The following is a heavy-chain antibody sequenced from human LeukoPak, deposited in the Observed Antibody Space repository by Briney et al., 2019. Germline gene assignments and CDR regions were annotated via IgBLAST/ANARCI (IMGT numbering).Heavy chain of an antibody. V-gene: IGHV4-31*03. CDR1: GGSISSGGYY. CDR2: IYYSGTT. D-gene: IGHD5-24*01. J-gene: IGHJ4*02. CDR3: ARSTDGYIYDY. Sequence: SQTLSLTCTVSGGSISSGGYYWSWIRQHPGKGLEWIGYIYYSGTTYYNPSLKSRLTISVDTSSAHFSLNLTSVTAADTAVYYCARSTDGYIYDYWGRGTLVSVSS.